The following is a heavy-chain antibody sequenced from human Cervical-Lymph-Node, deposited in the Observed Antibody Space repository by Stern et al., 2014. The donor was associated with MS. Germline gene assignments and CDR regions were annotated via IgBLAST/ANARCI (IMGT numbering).Heavy chain of an antibody. V-gene: IGHV3-74*01. CDR3: ARSNYGMDV. CDR2: INSDGSNT. D-gene: IGHD2-8*01. Sequence: EVQLVESGGGVVQPGGSLRISCVASGFTFSSQWMHWVRQAPGKGLVWVSRINSDGSNTTYPDSVKGRFTISRGNAKKTLYLQMDSLRAEDTAVYYCARSNYGMDVWGQGTTVIVSS. CDR1: GFTFSSQW. J-gene: IGHJ6*02.